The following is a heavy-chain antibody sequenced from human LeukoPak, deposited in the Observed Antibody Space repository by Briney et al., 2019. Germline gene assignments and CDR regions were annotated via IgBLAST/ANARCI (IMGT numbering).Heavy chain of an antibody. J-gene: IGHJ4*02. D-gene: IGHD4-23*01. CDR3: ASYIIKDGGFDY. Sequence: PSETLSLTCTVSGRSVSSGDYYWAWVRQTPGKGLGWIGYIYYSGSINYNPSLKSRVTISVGTSNNELSLNLNSLTAADTAVYYCASYIIKDGGFDYWGQGTLVTVSS. CDR2: IYYSGSI. V-gene: IGHV4-61*08. CDR1: GRSVSSGDYY.